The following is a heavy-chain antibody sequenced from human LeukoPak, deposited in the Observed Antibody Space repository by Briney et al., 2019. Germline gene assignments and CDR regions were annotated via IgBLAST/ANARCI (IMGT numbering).Heavy chain of an antibody. CDR3: ARDGLTGTTDGTLDY. D-gene: IGHD1-20*01. CDR1: GFTFSHYT. J-gene: IGHJ4*02. V-gene: IGHV3-30-3*01. CDR2: ILYDGSNK. Sequence: GGSLRLSCVASGFTFSHYTMYWVRQAPGKGLEWVAVILYDGSNKYYADSVKGRFTISRDNSKNTLYLQMNSLRAEDRAMYYCARDGLTGTTDGTLDYWGQGTLVTVSS.